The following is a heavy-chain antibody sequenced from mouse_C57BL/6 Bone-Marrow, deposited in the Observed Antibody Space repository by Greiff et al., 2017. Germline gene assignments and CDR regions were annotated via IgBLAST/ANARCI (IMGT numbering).Heavy chain of an antibody. D-gene: IGHD1-1*02. CDR2: LYWDDDK. CDR1: GFSLSTSGMG. Sequence: VMLVESGPGILQSSQTLSLTCSFSGFSLSTSGMGVSWIRQPPGKGLEWLAHLYWDDDKRYNPSLKSRLTNSKDTSRKQVFRKITSVDAADTATYYYSRGGGYFDYWGQGTTLTVSS. V-gene: IGHV8-12*01. J-gene: IGHJ2*01. CDR3: SRGGGYFDY.